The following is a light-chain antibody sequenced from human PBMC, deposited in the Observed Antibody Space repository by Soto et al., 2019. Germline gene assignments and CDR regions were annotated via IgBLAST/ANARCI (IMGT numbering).Light chain of an antibody. Sequence: QSALTQPPSASGTAGQVVTISCSGGDSNIGSNSVYWHQHLPRMAPKLLIYYNNQRPSGVPDRFSGSRSGTSASLAIVGLRSEDEAVYYCAAWDASLSACVFGNGTKGTVL. CDR1: DSNIGSNS. V-gene: IGLV1-47*02. CDR2: YNN. J-gene: IGLJ1*01. CDR3: AAWDASLSACV.